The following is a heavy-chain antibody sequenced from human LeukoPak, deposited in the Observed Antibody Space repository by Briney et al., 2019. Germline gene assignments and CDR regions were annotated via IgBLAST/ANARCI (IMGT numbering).Heavy chain of an antibody. CDR3: AKAVGSISWSFDY. Sequence: GRSLRLSCEASGFTFSTYGMHWVRQAPGKGLEWVALMSYDGSDKSYADSVKGRFTISRDNSKSTLYLQMDSLRGDDAAVYYCAKAVGSISWSFDYWGQGTLVTVSS. CDR1: GFTFSTYG. CDR2: MSYDGSDK. J-gene: IGHJ4*02. D-gene: IGHD6-13*01. V-gene: IGHV3-30*18.